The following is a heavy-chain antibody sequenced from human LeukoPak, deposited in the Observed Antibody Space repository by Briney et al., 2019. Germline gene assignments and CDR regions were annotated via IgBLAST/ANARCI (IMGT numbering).Heavy chain of an antibody. CDR3: VKESGFMVVPNSAFDI. Sequence: PGGSLRLSCSASGFTFNSYPVHWVRQAPGKGLEYVSGISRNGGSTYYADSVKGRFTISRDNSENTLYLQMSSLRAEDTAVYYCVKESGFMVVPNSAFDIWGQGTMVTVSS. CDR1: GFTFNSYP. V-gene: IGHV3-64D*06. D-gene: IGHD2-15*01. J-gene: IGHJ3*02. CDR2: ISRNGGST.